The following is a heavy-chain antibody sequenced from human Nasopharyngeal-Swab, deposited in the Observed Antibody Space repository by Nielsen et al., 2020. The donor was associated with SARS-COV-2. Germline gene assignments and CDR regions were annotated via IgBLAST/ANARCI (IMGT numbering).Heavy chain of an antibody. Sequence: SETLSLTCTVSGGSISSSSYYWGWIRQPPGKGLEWIGSIYYSGSTYYNPSLKSRVTISVDTSKNQFSLKLSSVTAADTAVYYCARDTTTIFGVVIKSNYYYGMDVWGQGTTVTVSS. CDR2: IYYSGST. J-gene: IGHJ6*02. D-gene: IGHD3-3*01. CDR3: ARDTTTIFGVVIKSNYYYGMDV. V-gene: IGHV4-39*07. CDR1: GGSISSSSYY.